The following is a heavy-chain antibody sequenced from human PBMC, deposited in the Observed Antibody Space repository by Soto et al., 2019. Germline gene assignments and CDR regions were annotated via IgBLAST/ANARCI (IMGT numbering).Heavy chain of an antibody. V-gene: IGHV1-46*02. Sequence: QVQLMQSGAEVRKPGASVRLSCETSGYNFNQYYIHWVRQAPGQGLEWMGIINLRGGTTEYAHKFRGRVTVNGDTSTKTANMELRSLRSEDTAMYFCARGPEDSDVPRWDYWGQGTLVTVSS. D-gene: IGHD1-26*01. CDR3: ARGPEDSDVPRWDY. CDR1: GYNFNQYY. J-gene: IGHJ4*02. CDR2: INLRGGTT.